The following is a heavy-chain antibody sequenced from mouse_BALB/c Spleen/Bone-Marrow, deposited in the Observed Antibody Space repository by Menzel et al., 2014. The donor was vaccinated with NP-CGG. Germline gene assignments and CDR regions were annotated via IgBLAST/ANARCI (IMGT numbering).Heavy chain of an antibody. J-gene: IGHJ3*01. V-gene: IGHV1-4*01. Sequence: VQLQQSGAELASPGASVKMSCEASGYTFTSYTMHWVKQRPGQGLEWIVYIKPSSGYTNYNQNFKVKATLTADKSSSTASMQLSSLTSEDYAVYYCAREVYGNPFAYWGQGTLVTVSA. CDR1: GYTFTSYT. CDR3: AREVYGNPFAY. D-gene: IGHD2-1*01. CDR2: IKPSSGYT.